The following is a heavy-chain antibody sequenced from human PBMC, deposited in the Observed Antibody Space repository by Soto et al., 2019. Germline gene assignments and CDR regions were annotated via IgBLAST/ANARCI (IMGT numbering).Heavy chain of an antibody. CDR1: GGTFSSYA. CDR3: AREIADCSGGSCYGSNFDY. D-gene: IGHD2-15*01. J-gene: IGHJ4*02. CDR2: IIPIFGTA. V-gene: IGHV1-69*06. Sequence: SVKVSCKASGGTFSSYAISWVRQAPGQGLEWMGGIIPIFGTANYAQKFQGRVTITAEKSTSTAYMELSSLRSEDTAVYYCAREIADCSGGSCYGSNFDYWGQGTLVTVSS.